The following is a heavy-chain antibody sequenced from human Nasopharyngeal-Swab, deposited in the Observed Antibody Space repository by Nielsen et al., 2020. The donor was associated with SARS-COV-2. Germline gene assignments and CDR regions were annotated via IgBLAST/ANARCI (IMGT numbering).Heavy chain of an antibody. Sequence: GESLKISCAASGFTFSSYAMSWVRQAPGKGLEWVSAISGSGGSTYYADSVKGRFTISRDNSKNTLYLQMNSLRAEDTAVYYCAKVAHKVTTGCFDYWGQGTLVTASS. CDR1: GFTFSSYA. J-gene: IGHJ4*02. CDR3: AKVAHKVTTGCFDY. CDR2: ISGSGGST. V-gene: IGHV3-23*01. D-gene: IGHD4-11*01.